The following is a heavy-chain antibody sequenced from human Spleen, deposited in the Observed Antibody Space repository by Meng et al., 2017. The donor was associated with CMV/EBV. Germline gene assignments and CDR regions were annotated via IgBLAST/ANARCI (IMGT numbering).Heavy chain of an antibody. J-gene: IGHJ6*02. V-gene: IGHV3-21*06. CDR1: GFTFSVYS. Sequence: GGSLRLSCAAAGFTFSVYSMNWVRQAPGKGLEWVSSLSSSSSFIYYGDSMKGRLTISRDNAENSLYLQMNGLRAEDTAVYYCAKGTTKYIYYGMDVWGQGTTVTVSS. D-gene: IGHD2/OR15-2a*01. CDR3: AKGTTKYIYYGMDV. CDR2: LSSSSSFI.